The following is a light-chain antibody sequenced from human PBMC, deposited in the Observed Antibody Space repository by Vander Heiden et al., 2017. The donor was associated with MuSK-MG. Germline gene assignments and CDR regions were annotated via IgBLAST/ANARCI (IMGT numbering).Light chain of an antibody. V-gene: IGKV1-39*01. CDR3: QQSYSSLPLT. Sequence: DIQMTQSPSSLSASVGDRVTITCRASQSISSYLNWYQQKPGKAPKLLIYAASSLQSGVPSRFSGSGCGTDFTLTISSRQPEDFAAYYCQQSYSSLPLTFGGGTKVEIK. CDR1: QSISSY. CDR2: AAS. J-gene: IGKJ4*01.